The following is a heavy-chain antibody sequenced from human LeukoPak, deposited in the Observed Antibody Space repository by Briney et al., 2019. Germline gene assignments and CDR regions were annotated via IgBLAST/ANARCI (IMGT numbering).Heavy chain of an antibody. CDR3: ASHPRHASGTYYNAHFDY. V-gene: IGHV4-4*07. CDR2: IYTGGYT. Sequence: PSETLSLTCTVSGGSIETYYWNWIRQPAGKGLEWIGRIYTGGYTDYNPSLNSRVTMSLDTSKNLFSLKLNSVTAADTAAYYCASHPRHASGTYYNAHFDYRGQGILVTVSS. J-gene: IGHJ4*02. CDR1: GGSIETYY. D-gene: IGHD3-10*01.